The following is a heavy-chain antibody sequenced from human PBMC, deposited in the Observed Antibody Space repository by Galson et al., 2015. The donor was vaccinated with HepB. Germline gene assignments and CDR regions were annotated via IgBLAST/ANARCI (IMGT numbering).Heavy chain of an antibody. D-gene: IGHD1-14*01. V-gene: IGHV4-30-2*01. CDR1: GGSMSSGSYS. Sequence: TLSLTCAVSGGSMSSGSYSWSWVRQPLGKGLEWIGYFYDSGSAFYNPSLKSRVSISVDRSKNQFSLNLTSVTAADTAVYYCAGAPPPRRYFDLWGRGTLVTVSS. J-gene: IGHJ2*01. CDR2: FYDSGSA. CDR3: AGAPPPRRYFDL.